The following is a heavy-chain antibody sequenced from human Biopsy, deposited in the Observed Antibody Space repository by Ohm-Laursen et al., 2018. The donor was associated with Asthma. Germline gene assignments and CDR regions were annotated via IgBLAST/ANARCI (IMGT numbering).Heavy chain of an antibody. V-gene: IGHV4-59*11. CDR2: IYYSGST. Sequence: SQTLSLTCTVSGGSIRSHDWTWVRQHPWKGLEWIGFIYYSGSTYYNPSLKSRVTISVDTSKNQFSLKLSSVTAADTAVYYCSRNKIEDGIYFDNWGQGTLVTVSS. CDR1: GGSIRSHD. J-gene: IGHJ4*02. CDR3: SRNKIEDGIYFDN. D-gene: IGHD5-24*01.